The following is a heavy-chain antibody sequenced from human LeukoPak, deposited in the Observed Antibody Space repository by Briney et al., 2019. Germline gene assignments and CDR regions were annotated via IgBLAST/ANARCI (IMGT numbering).Heavy chain of an antibody. Sequence: PSETLSLTCTVSGDSISRSLYYWGWIRQPPGKGLEWIGTIYYSGSTYYNPSLKSRVTISVDTSKNQFSLKLTSVTAADTAVYYCARSYGGHSVCDAFDIWGQGTMVTVSS. V-gene: IGHV4-39*01. CDR2: IYYSGST. D-gene: IGHD4-23*01. CDR3: ARSYGGHSVCDAFDI. CDR1: GDSISRSLYY. J-gene: IGHJ3*02.